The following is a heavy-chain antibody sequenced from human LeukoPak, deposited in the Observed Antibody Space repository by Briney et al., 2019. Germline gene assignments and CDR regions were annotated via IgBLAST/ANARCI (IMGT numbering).Heavy chain of an antibody. CDR1: GLTFTSYA. D-gene: IGHD2-2*01. V-gene: IGHV3-23*01. CDR2: ISGSGGGT. Sequence: GGSLRLSCAASGLTFTSYAMSWVRQAPGQGLEWVSVISGSGGGTYYADSVKGRFTISRDNAKNTLDLQMNSLRAEDTAVYYCARGSSASTYANIDFWGQGTLVTVSS. J-gene: IGHJ4*02. CDR3: ARGSSASTYANIDF.